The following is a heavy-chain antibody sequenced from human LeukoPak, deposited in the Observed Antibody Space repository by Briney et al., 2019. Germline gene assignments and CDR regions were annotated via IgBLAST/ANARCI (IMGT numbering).Heavy chain of an antibody. V-gene: IGHV3-66*02. CDR3: ARAEGYSSGWPYFDY. Sequence: GGSLRLSCAASGSTVSSNYMSWVRQAPGKGLEWVSVIYSGGSTYYADSVKGRFTISRDNSKNTLYLQMNSLRAEDTAVYYCARAEGYSSGWPYFDYWGQGTLVTVSS. CDR2: IYSGGST. D-gene: IGHD6-19*01. J-gene: IGHJ4*02. CDR1: GSTVSSNY.